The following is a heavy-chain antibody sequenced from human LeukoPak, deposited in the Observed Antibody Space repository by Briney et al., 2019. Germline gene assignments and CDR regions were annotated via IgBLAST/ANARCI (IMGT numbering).Heavy chain of an antibody. Sequence: GGSLRLSCEGSGFTFSNYWMGWVRQAPGKGLQWVANIKTDGSEKYYVDSVKGRFTISRDNAKNTLYLQMNSLRAEDTAVYYCATYSSLNRREFQFWGQGTLLTVSS. CDR3: ATYSSLNRREFQF. J-gene: IGHJ1*01. V-gene: IGHV3-7*01. CDR1: GFTFSNYW. D-gene: IGHD3-22*01. CDR2: IKTDGSEK.